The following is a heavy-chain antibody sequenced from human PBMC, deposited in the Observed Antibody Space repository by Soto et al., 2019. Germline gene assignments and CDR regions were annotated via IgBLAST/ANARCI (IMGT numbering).Heavy chain of an antibody. CDR3: AREFYYYVRSGNLGY. CDR2: TNSDESSI. D-gene: IGHD3-22*01. CDR1: GFTFISYW. V-gene: IGHV3-74*01. J-gene: IGHJ4*02. Sequence: DVQLEESGGGLVQPGGSLRLSCAASGFTFISYWMHWVRQVPGKGLVWVARTNSDESSIAYADSVKGRFTISRDNAKNMVYLEMNSLRAEDTAVYYCAREFYYYVRSGNLGYWGQGALVTVSS.